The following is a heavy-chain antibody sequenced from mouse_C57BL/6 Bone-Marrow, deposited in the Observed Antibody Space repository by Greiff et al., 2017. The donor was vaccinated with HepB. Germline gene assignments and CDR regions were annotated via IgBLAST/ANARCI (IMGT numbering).Heavy chain of an antibody. CDR1: GFTFTDYY. CDR2: IRNKANGYTT. V-gene: IGHV7-3*01. CDR3: ARSLLLRFPYWYFDV. D-gene: IGHD1-1*01. Sequence: EVHLVESGGGLVQPGGSLSLSCAASGFTFTDYYMSWVRQPPGKALEWLGFIRNKANGYTTEYSASVNGRFTISRDNSQSILYLQMNALRAEDSATYYCARSLLLRFPYWYFDVWGTGTTVTVSS. J-gene: IGHJ1*03.